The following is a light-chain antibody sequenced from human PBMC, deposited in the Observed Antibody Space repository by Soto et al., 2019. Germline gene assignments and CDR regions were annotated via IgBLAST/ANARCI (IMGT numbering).Light chain of an antibody. V-gene: IGLV1-40*01. Sequence: QAVVTQPPSVSGAPGQRVTISCTGSSSNIGAGYDVHWYQQLPGTAPKLLIYRNNNRPSGVPDRFSGSKSGTSASLAITGLQAEDEADYYCQSYDSSLSGYVVFGGGTKLTVL. CDR1: SSNIGAGYD. CDR3: QSYDSSLSGYVV. CDR2: RNN. J-gene: IGLJ2*01.